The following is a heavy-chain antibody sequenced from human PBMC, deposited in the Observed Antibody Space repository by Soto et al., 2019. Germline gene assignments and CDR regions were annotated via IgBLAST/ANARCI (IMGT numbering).Heavy chain of an antibody. CDR1: GYTFTSYG. J-gene: IGHJ5*02. Sequence: GASVKVSCKASGYTFTSYGISWVRQAPGQGLEWMGWISAYNGNTNYAQKLQGRVTMTTDTSTSTAYMELRSLRSDDTAVYYCARDYYDILTGQNWFDPWGQGTLVTVSS. D-gene: IGHD3-9*01. CDR2: ISAYNGNT. CDR3: ARDYYDILTGQNWFDP. V-gene: IGHV1-18*01.